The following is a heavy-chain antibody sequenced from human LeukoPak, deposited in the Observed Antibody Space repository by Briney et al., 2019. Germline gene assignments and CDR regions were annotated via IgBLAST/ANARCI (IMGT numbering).Heavy chain of an antibody. CDR3: ARARVTYYDYVWGSYRYYFDY. J-gene: IGHJ4*02. CDR1: GGSISSYY. Sequence: PSETLSLTCTVSGGSISSYYWSWIRQPPGKGLEWIGYIYYSGSTNYNPSLKSRVTISVDTSKNQFSLKLSSVTAADTAVYYCARARVTYYDYVWGSYRYYFDYWGQGTLVTVSS. V-gene: IGHV4-59*01. CDR2: IYYSGST. D-gene: IGHD3-16*02.